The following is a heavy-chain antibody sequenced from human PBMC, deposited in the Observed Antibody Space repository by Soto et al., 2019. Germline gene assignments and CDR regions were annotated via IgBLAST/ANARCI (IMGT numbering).Heavy chain of an antibody. D-gene: IGHD3-9*01. CDR3: ARDRNYFGPAGANWFDL. V-gene: IGHV1-18*01. CDR2: ISGFNGKT. Sequence: LQSAAELRSPGASVKVSCKTSGYSFARYGVSWVRQAPGQGLEWLGWISGFNGKTEYSQTLRDRVTLTTDTSTGTAYFELRRLKSDDTAIYYFARDRNYFGPAGANWFDLWGQGTLVTVSS. J-gene: IGHJ5*02. CDR1: GYSFARYG.